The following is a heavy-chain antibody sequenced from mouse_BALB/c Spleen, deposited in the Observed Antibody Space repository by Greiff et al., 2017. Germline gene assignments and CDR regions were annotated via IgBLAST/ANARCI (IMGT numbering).Heavy chain of an antibody. V-gene: IGHV10-1*02. Sequence: EVMLVESGGGLVQPKGSLKLSCAASGFTFNTYAMNWVRQAPGKGLEWVARIRSKSNNYATYYADSVKDRFTISRDDSQSMLYLQMNNLKTEDTAMYYCVGDYDYDDAMDYWGQGTSVTVSS. CDR3: VGDYDYDDAMDY. CDR1: GFTFNTYA. CDR2: IRSKSNNYAT. D-gene: IGHD2-4*01. J-gene: IGHJ4*01.